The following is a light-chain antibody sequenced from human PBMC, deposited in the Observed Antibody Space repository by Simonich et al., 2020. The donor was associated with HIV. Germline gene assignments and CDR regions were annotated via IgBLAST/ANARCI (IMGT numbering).Light chain of an antibody. CDR3: QQYYSTPLT. V-gene: IGKV4-1*01. CDR2: WAS. Sequence: DIVMTQSADSLAVSLGERATINCKSSQSVLYSANNKNYLAWYQQKPGQPPKLLIYWASTRKSEVPDRFSGSGSGTDFTLIISSLQAEDVAVYYCQQYYSTPLTFGGGTKVEIK. CDR1: QSVLYSANNKNY. J-gene: IGKJ4*01.